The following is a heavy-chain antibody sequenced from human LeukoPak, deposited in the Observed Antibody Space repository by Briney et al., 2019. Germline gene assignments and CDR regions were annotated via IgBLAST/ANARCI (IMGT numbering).Heavy chain of an antibody. Sequence: PGGSLRLSCAASGFTFDDYAMHWVRQAPGKVLEWVSGISWNSGSIGYADSVKGRFTISRDNAKNSLYLQINSLRAEDTALYYCAKKAEEGPFDYWGQGTLVTVSS. J-gene: IGHJ4*02. CDR1: GFTFDDYA. V-gene: IGHV3-9*01. CDR2: ISWNSGSI. CDR3: AKKAEEGPFDY.